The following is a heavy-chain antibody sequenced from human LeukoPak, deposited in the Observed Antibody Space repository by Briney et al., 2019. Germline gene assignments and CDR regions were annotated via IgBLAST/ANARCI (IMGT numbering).Heavy chain of an antibody. CDR1: GGSISSYY. Sequence: PSETLSLTCTVSGGSISSYYWSWIRQPPGKGLEWIGYIYYSGSTNYNPSLRSRVTISVDTSKNQFSLKLNSVTAADTAVYYCARMKDISSWYSDLWGRGTLVTVSS. D-gene: IGHD3-3*02. CDR3: ARMKDISSWYSDL. V-gene: IGHV4-59*01. J-gene: IGHJ2*01. CDR2: IYYSGST.